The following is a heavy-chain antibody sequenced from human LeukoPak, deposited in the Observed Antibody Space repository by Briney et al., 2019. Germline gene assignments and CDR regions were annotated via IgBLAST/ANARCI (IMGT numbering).Heavy chain of an antibody. J-gene: IGHJ4*02. CDR3: ARAMSTVTTNFDY. D-gene: IGHD4-17*01. Sequence: GGSLRLSCAASGFTFSSYSMNWVRQAPGKGLEWVSSISSSSSSYIYYADSVKGRFTISRDNAKNSLYLQMNSLRAEDTAVYYCARAMSTVTTNFDYWGQGTLVTVSS. CDR1: GFTFSSYS. V-gene: IGHV3-21*01. CDR2: ISSSSSSYI.